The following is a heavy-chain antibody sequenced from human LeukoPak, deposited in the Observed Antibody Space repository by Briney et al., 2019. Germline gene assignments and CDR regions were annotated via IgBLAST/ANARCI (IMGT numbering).Heavy chain of an antibody. J-gene: IGHJ4*02. CDR1: GFTFSSYA. V-gene: IGHV3-23*01. D-gene: IGHD5-24*01. CDR3: AKADSRKMATILTGFDY. CDR2: ISGSGGST. Sequence: GGSLRLSCAASGFTFSSYAMSWIRQAPGKGLELVSAISGSGGSTYYADCVKGRFTISRDNSKNTLYLQMNSLRAEDTAVYYCAKADSRKMATILTGFDYWGQGTLVTVSS.